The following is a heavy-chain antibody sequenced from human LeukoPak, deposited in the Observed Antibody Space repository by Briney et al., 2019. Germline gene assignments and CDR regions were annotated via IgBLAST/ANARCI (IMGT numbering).Heavy chain of an antibody. D-gene: IGHD2-2*01. CDR1: GGSISSSSYY. V-gene: IGHV4-39*01. CDR3: ATYVVVPTASFDY. J-gene: IGHJ4*02. CDR2: IYYSGST. Sequence: RSESLSLTCSVSGGSISSSSYYWDWIRQPPGKGLEWIGSIYYSGSTYYNPSLKRRVTISVDTSKNQFSLKLSSVTAADTAVYYCATYVVVPTASFDYWGKGNVVPFSS.